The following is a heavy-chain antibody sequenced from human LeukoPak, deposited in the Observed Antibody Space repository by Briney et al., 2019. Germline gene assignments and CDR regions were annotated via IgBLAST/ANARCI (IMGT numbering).Heavy chain of an antibody. J-gene: IGHJ6*03. V-gene: IGHV3-7*01. CDR3: ASSGWTTVPDYYYYYYMDV. CDR2: IKQDGSEQ. D-gene: IGHD4-17*01. CDR1: GFTYSNYW. Sequence: GGSLRLSCAASGFTYSNYWMTWVRQAPGKGLEWVANIKQDGSEQYYVDSVKGRFTISRDNAKNSLYLQMNSLRAEDTAVYYCASSGWTTVPDYYYYYYMDVWGKGTTVTVSS.